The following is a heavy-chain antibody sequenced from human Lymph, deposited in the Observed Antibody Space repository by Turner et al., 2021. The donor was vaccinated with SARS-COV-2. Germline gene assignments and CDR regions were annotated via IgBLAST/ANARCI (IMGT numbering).Heavy chain of an antibody. CDR3: ASLKSNWKILTGSYYFDF. CDR1: GYTLPELS. D-gene: IGHD1-1*01. J-gene: IGHJ4*02. V-gene: IGHV1-24*01. CDR2: FDPEDGET. Sequence: QVHRVQTGAAVKKPGASVQVSCRVSGYTLPELSIPWGRQAPGKGLEGMGGFDPEDGETIYAQKFQGRVTMTEDTSTDTAYMELSSLRSEDTAVYYCASLKSNWKILTGSYYFDFWGQGTLVTVSS.